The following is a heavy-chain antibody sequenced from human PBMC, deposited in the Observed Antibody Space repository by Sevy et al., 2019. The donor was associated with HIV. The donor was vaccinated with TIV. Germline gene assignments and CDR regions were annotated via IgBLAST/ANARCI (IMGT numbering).Heavy chain of an antibody. V-gene: IGHV3-23*01. CDR3: AKKAGITGVGQYHFDS. CDR1: GFTFSSYS. J-gene: IGHJ4*02. CDR2: MGGGGSTT. Sequence: GGSLRLSCAASGFTFSSYSISWVRQAPGKGLEWVSLMGGGGSTTFYADSVKGRFTNSRYNAKNTLYLQMNSLRVDDMAVYYCAKKAGITGVGQYHFDSWGQGTLVTDSS. D-gene: IGHD1-26*01.